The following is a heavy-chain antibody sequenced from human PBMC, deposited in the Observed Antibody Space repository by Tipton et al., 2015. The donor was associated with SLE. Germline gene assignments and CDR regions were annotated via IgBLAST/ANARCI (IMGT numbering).Heavy chain of an antibody. V-gene: IGHV3-23*01. D-gene: IGHD6-13*01. J-gene: IGHJ4*02. CDR1: GFTFSSYA. CDR3: AKDLRGYSSSWLDY. Sequence: SLRLSCAASGFTFSSYAMSWVRQVPGKGLEWVSGITASGGTTYYADSVKGRFTISRDNSKNTLYLQMSSLRAEDTAIYYCAKDLRGYSSSWLDYWGQGTLVTVSS. CDR2: ITASGGTT.